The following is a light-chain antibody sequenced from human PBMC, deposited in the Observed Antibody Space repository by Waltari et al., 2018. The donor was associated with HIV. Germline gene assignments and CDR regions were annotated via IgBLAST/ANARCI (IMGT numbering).Light chain of an antibody. J-gene: IGKJ2*01. Sequence: VLTQSPATLSLSPGERATLSCRASQSVTSGYLAWYQQKPGQAPRLLIYSTSKRATGIPDRFSGSGSGTDFSLTIDKLEPEDFGVYWCQQYGSSPYTFGRGTILEL. CDR1: QSVTSGY. CDR2: STS. V-gene: IGKV3-20*01. CDR3: QQYGSSPYT.